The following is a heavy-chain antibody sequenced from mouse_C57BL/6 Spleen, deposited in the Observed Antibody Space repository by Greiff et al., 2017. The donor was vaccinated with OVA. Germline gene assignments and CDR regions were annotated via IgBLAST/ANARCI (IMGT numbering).Heavy chain of an antibody. CDR1: GFTFSSYA. CDR2: ISDGGSYT. V-gene: IGHV5-4*01. D-gene: IGHD1-1*01. CDR3: ARDGGSSFTYYFDY. J-gene: IGHJ2*01. Sequence: EVKLVESGGGLVKPGGSLKLSCAASGFTFSSYAMSWVRQTPEKRLEWVATISDGGSYTYYPDNVKGRFTISRDNAKNNLYLQMSHLKSEDTAMYYCARDGGSSFTYYFDYGGQGTTLTVSS.